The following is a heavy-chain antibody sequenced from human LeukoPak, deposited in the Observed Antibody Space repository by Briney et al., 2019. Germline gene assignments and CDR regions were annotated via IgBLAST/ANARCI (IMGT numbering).Heavy chain of an antibody. CDR3: ARGYGSGSYYGY. Sequence: SETLSLTCTVSGGSISSYYWSWIRQPPGKGLEWIGEINHSGSTNYNPSLKSRLSISLDTSKNQFSLKLSSVTAADTAVYYCARGYGSGSYYGYWGQGTLVTVSS. D-gene: IGHD3-10*01. J-gene: IGHJ4*02. V-gene: IGHV4-34*01. CDR2: INHSGST. CDR1: GGSISSYY.